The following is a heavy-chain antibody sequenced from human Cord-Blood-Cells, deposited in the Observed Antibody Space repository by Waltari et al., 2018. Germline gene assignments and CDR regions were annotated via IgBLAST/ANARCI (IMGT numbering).Heavy chain of an antibody. CDR3: ARDGVDLVVTAIDY. CDR2: IYYSGST. D-gene: IGHD2-21*02. Sequence: QLQLQESGPGLVTPSETLSLTCTVSGGSISSSSYYWGWIRQPPGKGLEWIGSIYYSGSTYYNPSLKSRVTISVDTSKNQFSLKLSSVTAADTAVYYCARDGVDLVVTAIDYWGQGTLVTVSS. CDR1: GGSISSSSYY. V-gene: IGHV4-39*07. J-gene: IGHJ4*02.